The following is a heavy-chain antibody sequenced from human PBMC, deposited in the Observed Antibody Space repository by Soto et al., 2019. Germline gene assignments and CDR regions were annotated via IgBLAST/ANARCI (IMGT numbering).Heavy chain of an antibody. V-gene: IGHV4-30-4*01. CDR3: ARALTQLWPHYYYGMDV. CDR2: IYYSGTT. Sequence: SETLSLTCTVSGGSISSGDYYWSWIRQPPGKGLEWIGYIYYSGTTYYNPSLKSRVTISVDTSKNQFSLKLTSVTAADTAVYYCARALTQLWPHYYYGMDVWGQGTTVTVSS. J-gene: IGHJ6*02. CDR1: GGSISSGDYY. D-gene: IGHD5-18*01.